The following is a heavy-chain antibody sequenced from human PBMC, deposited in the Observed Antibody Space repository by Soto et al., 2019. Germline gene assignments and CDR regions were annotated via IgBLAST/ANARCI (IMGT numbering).Heavy chain of an antibody. CDR2: IWYDGSNK. J-gene: IGHJ5*02. CDR3: ARDLDGSNHYSLFDP. Sequence: QVQLVESGGGVVQPGRSLTLSCAASGFTFGGHGMHWVRQAPGKGLEWVAIIWYDGSNKYYAESVKGRFTISRDNSKNTLYLQMNSLRAQDTAVYYCARDLDGSNHYSLFDPWGQGTLVTVSS. D-gene: IGHD3-10*01. V-gene: IGHV3-33*01. CDR1: GFTFGGHG.